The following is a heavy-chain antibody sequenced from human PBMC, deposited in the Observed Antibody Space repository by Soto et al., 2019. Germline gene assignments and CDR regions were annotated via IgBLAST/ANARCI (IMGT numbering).Heavy chain of an antibody. J-gene: IGHJ4*02. CDR2: LWYDGDDK. V-gene: IGHV3-33*01. Sequence: QVLLVESGGGVVQPGTSLRLSCAASGFTIGSYGMHWVRQAPGKALEWVAGLWYDGDDKYYGDSVKGRLTISRDNSMNTLYLQMNSLRAEDTAVYYCVRGPYYGLYYFDSWGQVPLVTVSS. CDR1: GFTIGSYG. CDR3: VRGPYYGLYYFDS. D-gene: IGHD3-10*01.